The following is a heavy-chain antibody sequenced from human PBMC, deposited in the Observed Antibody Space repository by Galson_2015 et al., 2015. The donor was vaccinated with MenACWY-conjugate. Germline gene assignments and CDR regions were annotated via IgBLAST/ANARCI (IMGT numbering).Heavy chain of an antibody. V-gene: IGHV4-39*07. CDR2: ISLSGST. CDR3: ARDSRRWLVNLGSFYGLDV. CDR1: AGSLRSTNYY. Sequence: LSLTCTISAGSLRSTNYYWGWIRQSPGKGLEWIGSISLSGSTYYHPSLKSRVSMSIDTSSQQFSLRLSSVTAADSAAYYCARDSRRWLVNLGSFYGLDVWGQGTTVAVSS. J-gene: IGHJ6*02. D-gene: IGHD5-24*01.